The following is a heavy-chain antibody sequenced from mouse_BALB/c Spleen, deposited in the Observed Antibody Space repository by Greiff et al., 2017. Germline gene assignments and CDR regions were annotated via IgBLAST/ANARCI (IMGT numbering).Heavy chain of an antibody. CDR3: ARDMFREGNWVLYYAMDY. D-gene: IGHD4-1*01. CDR1: GFTFTDYY. J-gene: IGHJ4*01. CDR2: IRNKANGYTT. V-gene: IGHV7-3*02. Sequence: EVQGVESGGGLVQPGGSLRLSCATSGFTFTDYYMSWVRQPPGKALEWLGFIRNKANGYTTEYSASVKGRFTISRDNSQSILYLQMNTLRAEDSATYYCARDMFREGNWVLYYAMDYWGQGTSVTVSS.